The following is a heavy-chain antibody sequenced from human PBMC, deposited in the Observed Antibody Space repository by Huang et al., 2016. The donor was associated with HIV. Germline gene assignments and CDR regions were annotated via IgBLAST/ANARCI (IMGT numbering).Heavy chain of an antibody. V-gene: IGHV1-18*01. Sequence: QVHLVQSGGEVKKPGASVKVSCKASGYNFIGYGINWVRQDPGQGLEWMGWISGYNGKTRYAQKCQVRDTMSRDTSTTTAYMEGRSLRSDDTAVFYCARAEYRGAASTGDDALDLWGRGTLVTVS. CDR3: ARAEYRGAASTGDDALDL. D-gene: IGHD6-6*01. CDR1: GYNFIGYG. J-gene: IGHJ3*01. CDR2: ISGYNGKT.